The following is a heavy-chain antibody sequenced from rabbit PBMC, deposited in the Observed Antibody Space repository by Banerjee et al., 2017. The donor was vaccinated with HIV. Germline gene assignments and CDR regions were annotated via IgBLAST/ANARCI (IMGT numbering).Heavy chain of an antibody. J-gene: IGHJ4*01. CDR1: GFSFSSRYY. Sequence: EASGGDLVTPGASLTITCTASGFSFSSRYYMCCVRQAREKGLEWIACIDSVSSGDTYYSSWARGRFTISKTSSTTVTLQMPSLTAADTATYFCLRETSSGWGIVSFYFSLWGQGTLVTVS. CDR3: LRETSSGWGIVSFYFSL. CDR2: IDSVSSGDT. V-gene: IGHV1S40*01. D-gene: IGHD4-1*01.